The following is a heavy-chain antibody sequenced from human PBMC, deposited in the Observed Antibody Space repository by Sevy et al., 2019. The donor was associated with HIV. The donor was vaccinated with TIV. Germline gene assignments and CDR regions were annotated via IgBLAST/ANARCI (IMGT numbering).Heavy chain of an antibody. J-gene: IGHJ3*02. V-gene: IGHV3-30*18. D-gene: IGHD2-2*02. CDR2: ISYDGSNK. Sequence: GGSLRLSCAASGFTFSSYGMHWVRQAPGKGLEWVAVISYDGSNKYYADSVKGRFTISRDNSKNTLYLQMNSPRAEDTAVYYCAKLGYCSSTSCYTGDKAFDIWGQGTMVTVSS. CDR3: AKLGYCSSTSCYTGDKAFDI. CDR1: GFTFSSYG.